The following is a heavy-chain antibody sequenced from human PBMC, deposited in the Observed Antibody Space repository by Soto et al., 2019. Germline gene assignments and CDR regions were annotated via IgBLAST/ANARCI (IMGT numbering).Heavy chain of an antibody. CDR2: ISSSGSTI. D-gene: IGHD5-18*01. CDR1: GFTFSSDE. J-gene: IGHJ5*02. CDR3: GGDSRWLRS. Sequence: EVQLVESGGGLVQPGGSLRLSCAGCGFTFSSDEMNWVRQVPGKGLEWVSYISSSGSTIYYADSVKGRFTISRDNAKNSLYLQMTSLRADDTAVYYCGGDSRWLRSWGQGTLGTDPS. V-gene: IGHV3-48*03.